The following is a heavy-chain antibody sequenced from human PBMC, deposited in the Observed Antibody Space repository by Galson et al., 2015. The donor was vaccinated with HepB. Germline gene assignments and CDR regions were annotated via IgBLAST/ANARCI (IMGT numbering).Heavy chain of an antibody. D-gene: IGHD3-10*01. V-gene: IGHV3-23*01. CDR2: ISGSGGST. CDR3: AKFYGGDLLWFGELWD. Sequence: SLRLSCAASGFTLSSYAMSWVRQAPGKGLEWVSAISGSGGSTYYADSVKGRFTISRDNSKNTLYLQMNSLRAEDTAVYYCAKFYGGDLLWFGELWDWGQGTLVTVSS. CDR1: GFTLSSYA. J-gene: IGHJ4*02.